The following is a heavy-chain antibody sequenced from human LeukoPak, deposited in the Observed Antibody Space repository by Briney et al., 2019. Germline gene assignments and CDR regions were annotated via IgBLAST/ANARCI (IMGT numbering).Heavy chain of an antibody. CDR3: ARGVSAAGHLFDY. CDR2: IYHSGST. V-gene: IGHV4-30-2*01. D-gene: IGHD6-13*01. J-gene: IGHJ4*02. Sequence: SETLSLTCTVSGGSISSYSWSWIRQPPGKGLEWIGYIYHSGSTYHNPSLKSRVTISVDRSKNQFSLKLSSVTAADTAVYYCARGVSAAGHLFDYWGQGTLVTVSS. CDR1: GGSISSYS.